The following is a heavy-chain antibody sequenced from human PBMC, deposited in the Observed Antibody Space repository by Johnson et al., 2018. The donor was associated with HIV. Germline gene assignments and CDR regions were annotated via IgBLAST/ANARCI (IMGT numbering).Heavy chain of an antibody. CDR2: INWNGGST. CDR3: ALEAVRSTDAFDI. J-gene: IGHJ3*02. Sequence: VQLVESGGGLVQPGGSLRLSCAASGFTFSSFAINWVRQAPGRGLEWVSGINWNGGSTGYADSVKGRFTISRDSAKNSLYLQTNSLRAEDTAVYYCALEAVRSTDAFDIWGQGTMVIVSS. D-gene: IGHD3-10*01. V-gene: IGHV3-20*04. CDR1: GFTFSSFA.